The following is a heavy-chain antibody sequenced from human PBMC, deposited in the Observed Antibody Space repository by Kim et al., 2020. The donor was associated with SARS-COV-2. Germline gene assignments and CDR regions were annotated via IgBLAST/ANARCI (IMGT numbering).Heavy chain of an antibody. J-gene: IGHJ5*02. D-gene: IGHD5-12*01. CDR3: VKGYSGYEAS. CDR1: GFRLSDYF. V-gene: IGHV3-64D*06. CDR2: LNNDGTSS. Sequence: GGSLRLSCSASGFRLSDYFMQWVRQAPGKGLEYVSGLNNDGTSSYYVDSVKGRFTVSRDNPKNTLYLQMSSLRPDDTAVYYCVKGYSGYEASWGQGTLVTVSS.